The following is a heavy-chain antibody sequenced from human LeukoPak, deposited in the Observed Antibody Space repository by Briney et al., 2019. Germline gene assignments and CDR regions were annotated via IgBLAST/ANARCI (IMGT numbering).Heavy chain of an antibody. CDR1: GGSISSGDYY. CDR3: AGVRCSSTSCYAGGYYYYGMDV. J-gene: IGHJ6*04. CDR2: INHSGST. Sequence: PSETLSLTCTVSGGSISSGDYYWSWIRQPPGKGLEWIGEINHSGSTNYDPSLKSRVTISVDTSKNQFSLKLSSVTAADTAVYYCAGVRCSSTSCYAGGYYYYGMDVWGKGTTVTVSS. V-gene: IGHV4-39*07. D-gene: IGHD2-2*01.